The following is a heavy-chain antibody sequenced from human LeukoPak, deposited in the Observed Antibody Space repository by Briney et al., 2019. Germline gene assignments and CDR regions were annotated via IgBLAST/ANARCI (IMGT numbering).Heavy chain of an antibody. D-gene: IGHD2-2*01. CDR3: ARARYQLLSVWFDP. J-gene: IGHJ5*02. CDR1: LCSICCGRYY. Sequence: TLLLTFSVPLCSICCGRYYTSSLRQPAGERLERRGRFYTSGSTNYNPSLKSRVTISVDTSKNQFSLKLSSVTAADTAVYYCARARYQLLSVWFDPWGQGTLVTVSS. V-gene: IGHV4-61*02. CDR2: FYTSGST.